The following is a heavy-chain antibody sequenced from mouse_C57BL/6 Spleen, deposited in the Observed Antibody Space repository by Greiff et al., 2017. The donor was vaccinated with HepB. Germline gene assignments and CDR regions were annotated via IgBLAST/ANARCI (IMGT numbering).Heavy chain of an antibody. CDR3: ARRGGDPLYYAMDY. V-gene: IGHV1-18*01. Sequence: EVQLQQSGPELVKPGASVKIPCKASGYTFTDYNMDWVKQSHGKSLEWIGDINPNNGGTIYNQKFKGKATLTVAKSSSTADMELRSLTSADTAVYYWARRGGDPLYYAMDYWGQGTSVTVSS. CDR1: GYTFTDYN. D-gene: IGHD2-13*01. CDR2: INPNNGGT. J-gene: IGHJ4*01.